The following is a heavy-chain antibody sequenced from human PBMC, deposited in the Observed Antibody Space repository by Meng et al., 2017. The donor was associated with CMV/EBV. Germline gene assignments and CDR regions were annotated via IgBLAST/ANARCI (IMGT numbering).Heavy chain of an antibody. Sequence: ASVKVSCKASGYTFTSYAMHWVRQAPGQRLEWMGWSNAGNGNTKYSQEFQGRVTITRDTSASTAYMELSSLRSEDMAVYYCARGGASIAVAQRDLGYWGQGTLVTVSS. CDR3: ARGGASIAVAQRDLGY. CDR1: GYTFTSYA. CDR2: SNAGNGNT. J-gene: IGHJ4*02. V-gene: IGHV1-3*02. D-gene: IGHD6-19*01.